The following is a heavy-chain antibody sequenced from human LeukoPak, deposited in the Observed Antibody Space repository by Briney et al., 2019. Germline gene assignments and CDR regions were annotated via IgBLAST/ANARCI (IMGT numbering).Heavy chain of an antibody. Sequence: PSETLSLTCTVSGGSISSGGYYWSWIRQHPGKGLEWIGYIYYRGSTNYNPSLNSRVTISVDTSKNQFSLRLSSVTAADTAIYYCARAVSGRFDYWGQGTLVTVSS. D-gene: IGHD6-19*01. J-gene: IGHJ4*02. CDR3: ARAVSGRFDY. CDR2: IYYRGST. CDR1: GGSISSGGYY. V-gene: IGHV4-31*03.